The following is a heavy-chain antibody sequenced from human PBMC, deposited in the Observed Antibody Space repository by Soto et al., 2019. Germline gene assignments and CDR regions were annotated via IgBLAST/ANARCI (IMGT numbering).Heavy chain of an antibody. Sequence: QVQLLDSGGGVVPPGRSLSLSCAASGFTFSSYAMHWVRQAPGKGLEWVAVISSDGSNQYYADSVKGRFTISRDNPKNTLFLQMNSLRPEDTAVYYCARQRMPTFPLGYFDYWGQGTLVTVSS. J-gene: IGHJ4*02. CDR3: ARQRMPTFPLGYFDY. D-gene: IGHD2-2*01. CDR1: GFTFSSYA. V-gene: IGHV3-30-3*01. CDR2: ISSDGSNQ.